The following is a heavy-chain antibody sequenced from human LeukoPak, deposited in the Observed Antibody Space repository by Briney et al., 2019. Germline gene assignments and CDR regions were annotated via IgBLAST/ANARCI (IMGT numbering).Heavy chain of an antibody. D-gene: IGHD3-22*01. CDR2: IFYSGRT. CDR3: ARDRDYYDSSGYYYYMDV. CDR1: GASIGTSSYF. V-gene: IGHV4-39*07. J-gene: IGHJ6*03. Sequence: SETLSLTCSVSGASIGTSSYFWGWIRQPPGKGLEWIGSIFYSGRTSYNPSLESRATISLDTSKNQFSLKLSSVTAADTAVYYCARDRDYYDSSGYYYYMDVWGKGTTVTVSS.